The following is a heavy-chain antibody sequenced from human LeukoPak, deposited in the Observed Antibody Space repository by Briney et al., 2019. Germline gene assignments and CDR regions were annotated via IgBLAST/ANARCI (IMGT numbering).Heavy chain of an antibody. V-gene: IGHV3-23*01. D-gene: IGHD4-23*01. CDR3: AKERVVGETGTVGFDF. J-gene: IGHJ4*02. CDR1: GFTFSNCP. CDR2: ISGSGANT. Sequence: GGSLRLSCVASGFTFSNCPMGWVRQAPGQGLEWVTAISGSGANTYYSDSVKGRFTVSRDNSRNTLYVQMNNLRADDTAVYYCAKERVVGETGTVGFDFWGQGALVTVSS.